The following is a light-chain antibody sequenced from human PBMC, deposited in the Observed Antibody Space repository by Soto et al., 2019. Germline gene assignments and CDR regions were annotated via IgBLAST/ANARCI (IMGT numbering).Light chain of an antibody. J-gene: IGKJ5*01. CDR3: QQANSFPIT. CDR2: AAS. V-gene: IGKV1-12*01. CDR1: QGISSW. Sequence: DIQMTPSPSSVSASVEDRVTVTCRASQGISSWLAWYQKKPGKAPYLLIYAASSLQSGVPSRFSGSGSGTDFTLTISSLQPEDCAIYFCQQANSFPITFGQGTRLEIK.